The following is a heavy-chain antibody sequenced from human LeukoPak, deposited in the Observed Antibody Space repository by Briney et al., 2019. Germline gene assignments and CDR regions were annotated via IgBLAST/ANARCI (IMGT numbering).Heavy chain of an antibody. Sequence: GGSXRLSCAASGFTFSSYSMNWVRQAPGKGLEWVSSISSSSSYIYYADSVKGRFTISRDNSKKTLYLQMNSLRAEDTAVYYCAKEYYDFWSGYQEKYYFDYWGQGTLVTVSS. J-gene: IGHJ4*02. D-gene: IGHD3-3*01. V-gene: IGHV3-21*01. CDR1: GFTFSSYS. CDR3: AKEYYDFWSGYQEKYYFDY. CDR2: ISSSSSYI.